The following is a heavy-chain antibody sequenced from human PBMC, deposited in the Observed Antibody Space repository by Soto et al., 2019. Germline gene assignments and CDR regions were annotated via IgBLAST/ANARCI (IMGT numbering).Heavy chain of an antibody. CDR2: ISPRSTFR. CDR1: RYSFSDSY. J-gene: IGHJ5*02. V-gene: IGHV3-11*06. CDR3: ARGGGGGLFDP. Sequence: GRSVRLSCATSRYSFSDSYMRWILHAPGKGLEWISYISPRSTFRDYADSVKGRFTVSRDSVKNSLYLQMNNLTADDTGVYDCARGGGGGLFDPWGQGSVVTVSS. D-gene: IGHD2-21*01.